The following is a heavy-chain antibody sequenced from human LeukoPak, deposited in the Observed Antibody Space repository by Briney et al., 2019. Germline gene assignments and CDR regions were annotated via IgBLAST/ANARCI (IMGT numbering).Heavy chain of an antibody. D-gene: IGHD4/OR15-4a*01. V-gene: IGHV3-30*02. Sequence: PGGSLRLSCGASGFSFSSYGMHWVRQAPGKGLEWVAFIRYDGSNKNYGDSVKGRFTISRDNSKNTLYLQMNSLRAEDTAVYYCARRAGAYSHPYDYWGQGTLVTVSS. J-gene: IGHJ4*02. CDR2: IRYDGSNK. CDR1: GFSFSSYG. CDR3: ARRAGAYSHPYDY.